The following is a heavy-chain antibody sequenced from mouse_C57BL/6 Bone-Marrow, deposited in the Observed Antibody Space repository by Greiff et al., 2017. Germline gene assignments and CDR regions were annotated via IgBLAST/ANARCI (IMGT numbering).Heavy chain of an antibody. Sequence: QVQLQQPGAELVRPGSSVKLSCKASGYTFTSYWMHWVKQRPIQGLEWIGNIDPSDSETHYNQKFKDKATLTVDKSSSTAYMQLSSLTSEDSAVYYCARYTTVVATSNWYFDVWCTGTTVTVSS. D-gene: IGHD1-1*01. J-gene: IGHJ1*03. CDR2: IDPSDSET. CDR3: ARYTTVVATSNWYFDV. CDR1: GYTFTSYW. V-gene: IGHV1-52*01.